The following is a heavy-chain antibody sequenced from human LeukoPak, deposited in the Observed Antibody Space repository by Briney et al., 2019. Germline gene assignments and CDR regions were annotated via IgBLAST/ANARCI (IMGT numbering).Heavy chain of an antibody. V-gene: IGHV1-46*01. CDR3: ARAPLLVGITGTTFPGLDY. J-gene: IGHJ4*02. CDR1: GNTFTKYY. CDR2: INPSDGAT. Sequence: ASVKVSCKASGNTFTKYYIHWVRQAPGQGLEWMGMINPSDGATTYAQRFQGRVTMTRDMSTTTVYMDLRSLRSEDTAVYFCARAPLLVGITGTTFPGLDYWGQGTLVTVSS. D-gene: IGHD1-7*01.